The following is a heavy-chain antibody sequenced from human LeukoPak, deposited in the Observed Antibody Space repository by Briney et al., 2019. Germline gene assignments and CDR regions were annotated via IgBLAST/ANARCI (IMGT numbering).Heavy chain of an antibody. V-gene: IGHV3-15*01. J-gene: IGHJ4*02. CDR1: GFPFSEAW. CDR3: TTYLTT. CDR2: ITSTTDGGTT. D-gene: IGHD4/OR15-4a*01. Sequence: GGSLRLSCAVSGFPFSEAWMGWARQAPGKGLEWVGRITSTTDGGTTDHAAPVRGRFTISRDDSKTTLYLQMNSLKTEDTAVYYCTTYLTTRGQGTLVTVSS.